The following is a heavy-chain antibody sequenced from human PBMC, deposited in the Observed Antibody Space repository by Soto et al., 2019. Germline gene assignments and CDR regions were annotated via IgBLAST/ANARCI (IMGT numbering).Heavy chain of an antibody. Sequence: GASVKVSCKASGYTFTSYYMHWVRQAPGQGLEWMGIINPSGGSTSYAQKFQGRVTMTRDTSTSTVYMELSSLRSEDTAVYYCARGGGSCTEATAYAFDIWGQGTMVTVSS. V-gene: IGHV1-46*03. J-gene: IGHJ3*02. CDR3: ARGGGSCTEATAYAFDI. D-gene: IGHD1-26*01. CDR1: GYTFTSYY. CDR2: INPSGGST.